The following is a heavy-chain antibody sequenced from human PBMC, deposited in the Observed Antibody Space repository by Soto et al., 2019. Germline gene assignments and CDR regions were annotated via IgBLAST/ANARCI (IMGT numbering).Heavy chain of an antibody. Sequence: QVKLVQSGAEVKKPGASVKVSCKASGYTFTSYDINWVRQATGQGLEWMGWMNPNSGNTGYAQKFQGRVTMTRHTSISTAYMALSSLRSKDTAVYYCAREKTSYGMDVWGQGTTVTVSS. CDR1: GYTFTSYD. J-gene: IGHJ6*02. V-gene: IGHV1-8*01. CDR3: AREKTSYGMDV. CDR2: MNPNSGNT.